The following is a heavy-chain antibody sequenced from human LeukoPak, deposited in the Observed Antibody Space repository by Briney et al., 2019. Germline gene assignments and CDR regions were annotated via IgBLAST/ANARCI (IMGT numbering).Heavy chain of an antibody. J-gene: IGHJ6*03. V-gene: IGHV1-2*02. CDR2: INPNSGGT. CDR1: GYTFTGYY. D-gene: IGHD1-26*01. Sequence: ASVKVSCKASGYTFTGYYMHWVRQAPGQGLEWMGWINPNSGGTNYAQKFQGRVTMTRDTSISTAYMELSRLRSDDTAVYYCARDRMGPQPYYYYMDVWGKGTTVTVSS. CDR3: ARDRMGPQPYYYYMDV.